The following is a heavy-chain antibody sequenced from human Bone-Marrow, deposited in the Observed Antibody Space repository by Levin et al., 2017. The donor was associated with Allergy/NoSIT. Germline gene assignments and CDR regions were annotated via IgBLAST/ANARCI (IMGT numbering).Heavy chain of an antibody. V-gene: IGHV3-23*01. CDR2: ISSSGGST. CDR3: ANHPSAYFDWLSKAPFDY. Sequence: PGGSLRLSCAASGFTISSYAMSWVRQAPGKGLEWVSAISSSGGSTYYADSVKGRFTISRDNSENTVYVQMNSLRAEDTAVYYCANHPSAYFDWLSKAPFDYWGQGTLVTVSS. CDR1: GFTISSYA. D-gene: IGHD3-9*01. J-gene: IGHJ4*02.